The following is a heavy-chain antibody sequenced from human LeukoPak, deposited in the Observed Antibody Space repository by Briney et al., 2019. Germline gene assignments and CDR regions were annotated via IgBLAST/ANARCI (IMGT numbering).Heavy chain of an antibody. CDR3: ARHSWIQLWSGGFDY. Sequence: GESLKISCKGSGYSFTTYWIGGVRQMPGKGLEWMAIIYPGDSETRYSPSFQGQVTISADKYISTAYLQWSSLKASDTAMYYCARHSWIQLWSGGFDYWGQGTLVSVSS. CDR2: IYPGDSET. J-gene: IGHJ4*02. D-gene: IGHD5-18*01. V-gene: IGHV5-51*01. CDR1: GYSFTTYW.